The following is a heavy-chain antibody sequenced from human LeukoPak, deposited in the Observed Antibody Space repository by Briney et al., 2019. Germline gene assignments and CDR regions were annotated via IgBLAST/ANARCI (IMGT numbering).Heavy chain of an antibody. D-gene: IGHD3-22*01. V-gene: IGHV1-2*02. Sequence: ASVKVSCKASGYTFTGYYMHWVRQAPGQGLEWMGWINPNSGGANYAQKFQGRVTMTRDTSISTAYMELSRLRSDDTAVYYCARGAHYHDSSEGYDYWGQGTLVTVSS. CDR1: GYTFTGYY. J-gene: IGHJ4*02. CDR3: ARGAHYHDSSEGYDY. CDR2: INPNSGGA.